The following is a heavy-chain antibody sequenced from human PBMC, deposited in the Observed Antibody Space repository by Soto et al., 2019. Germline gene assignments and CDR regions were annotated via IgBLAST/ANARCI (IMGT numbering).Heavy chain of an antibody. Sequence: QVQLVESGGGVVQPGRSLRLSCAASGLTFSSYGMHWVSQAPGKGLEWVAVIWYDGSNKYYADSVKGRVTISRDNSKNTLYLQMNSLRAEDTAVYYCASYYGSGSYYHYYGMDVWGQGTTVTVSS. CDR2: IWYDGSNK. CDR3: ASYYGSGSYYHYYGMDV. J-gene: IGHJ6*02. CDR1: GLTFSSYG. D-gene: IGHD3-10*01. V-gene: IGHV3-33*01.